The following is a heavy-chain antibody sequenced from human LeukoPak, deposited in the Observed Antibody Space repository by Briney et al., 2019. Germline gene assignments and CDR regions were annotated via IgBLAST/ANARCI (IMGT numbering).Heavy chain of an antibody. D-gene: IGHD3-3*01. Sequence: GGSLRLSCAASGFTFSSYGMPWVRQAPGKGLEWVAVIWYDGSNKYYADSVKGRFTISRDNSKNTLYLQMNSLRAEDTAVYYCARGPYDFWSGYYGGGDYYGMDVWGQGTTVTVSS. V-gene: IGHV3-33*01. CDR3: ARGPYDFWSGYYGGGDYYGMDV. CDR2: IWYDGSNK. CDR1: GFTFSSYG. J-gene: IGHJ6*02.